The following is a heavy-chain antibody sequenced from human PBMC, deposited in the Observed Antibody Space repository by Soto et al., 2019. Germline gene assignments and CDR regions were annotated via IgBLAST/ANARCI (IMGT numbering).Heavy chain of an antibody. CDR1: GFTFSSYG. CDR2: ISYDGSNK. V-gene: IGHV3-30*18. J-gene: IGHJ2*01. D-gene: IGHD6-19*01. CDR3: AKDKAVDGTLASWYFAL. Sequence: QVQLVESGGGVVQPGRSLRLSCAASGFTFSSYGMHWVRQAPGKGLEWVAVISYDGSNKYYADSVKGRFTISRDNSKNTLYVQMTSLGAADTAGYYCAKDKAVDGTLASWYFALWGRGALVTVS.